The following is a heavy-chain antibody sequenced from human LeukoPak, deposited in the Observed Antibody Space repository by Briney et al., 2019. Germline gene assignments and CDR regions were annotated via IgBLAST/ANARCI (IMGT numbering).Heavy chain of an antibody. CDR1: GFTFSSYA. D-gene: IGHD3-22*01. CDR2: ISGSSSTI. CDR3: ARDRHRYSYDTGGYPPY. Sequence: GGSLRLSCAASGFTFSSYAMSWVRQAPGKGLEWVSAISGSSSTIYYADSVKGRFTISRDNAKNSLYLQMNSLRAEDTAVYYCARDRHRYSYDTGGYPPYWGQGTLVTVSS. J-gene: IGHJ4*02. V-gene: IGHV3-48*01.